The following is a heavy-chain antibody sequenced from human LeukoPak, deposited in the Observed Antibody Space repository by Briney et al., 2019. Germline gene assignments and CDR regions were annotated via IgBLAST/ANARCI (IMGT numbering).Heavy chain of an antibody. Sequence: GASVKVSCKASGYTFTGYYMHWVRQAPGQGLEWMGWINPNSGGTNYAQKFQGRVTMTRDTSISTAYMELSRLRSDDTAVYYCARAHSSGWYNWFDPWGQGTLVTVSS. CDR2: INPNSGGT. CDR1: GYTFTGYY. V-gene: IGHV1-2*02. D-gene: IGHD6-19*01. J-gene: IGHJ5*02. CDR3: ARAHSSGWYNWFDP.